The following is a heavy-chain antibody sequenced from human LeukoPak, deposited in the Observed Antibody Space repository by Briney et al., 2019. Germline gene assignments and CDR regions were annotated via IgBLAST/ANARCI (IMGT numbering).Heavy chain of an antibody. Sequence: SETLSLTCTVSGGSISSLNYHWTWIRQPAGKGLELIGRIYTSGSTNYSPSFKSRVTIPIDTSKTQFSLKLSSVTAADTPVFYCARDPVGSGPVSWGQGPLVTVSS. CDR1: GGSISSLNYH. CDR2: IYTSGST. V-gene: IGHV4-61*02. J-gene: IGHJ5*02. CDR3: ARDPVGSGPVS. D-gene: IGHD6-19*01.